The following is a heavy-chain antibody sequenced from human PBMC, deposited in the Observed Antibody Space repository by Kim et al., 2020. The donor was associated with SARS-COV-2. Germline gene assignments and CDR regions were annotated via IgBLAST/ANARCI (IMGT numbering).Heavy chain of an antibody. D-gene: IGHD6-25*01. V-gene: IGHV1-18*01. J-gene: IGHJ5*02. Sequence: YAQKFQGRVTMTTDTSTSTVYMEVRSLGSDDTAMYYCAGDFSSVVDCFDPWGQGTLVTVSS. CDR3: AGDFSSVVDCFDP.